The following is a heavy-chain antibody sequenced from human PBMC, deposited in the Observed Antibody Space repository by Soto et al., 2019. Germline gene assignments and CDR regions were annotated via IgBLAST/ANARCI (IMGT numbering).Heavy chain of an antibody. CDR3: ATFFGSTASSWFDP. V-gene: IGHV4-31*02. CDR2: IYYSGTT. D-gene: IGHD1-26*01. J-gene: IGHJ5*02. Sequence: WTWIRQYPGKGLEWIGYIYYSGTTYYNPSLKSRVTMSLDTSENQFSLKLSSVTAADTAVYYCATFFGSTASSWFDPWGQGILVTVSS.